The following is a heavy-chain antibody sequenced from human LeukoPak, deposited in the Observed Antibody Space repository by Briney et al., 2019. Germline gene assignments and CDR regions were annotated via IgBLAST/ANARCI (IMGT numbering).Heavy chain of an antibody. V-gene: IGHV3-21*04. CDR3: AKDRGYSYGYGHGQKQRIDY. CDR1: GFTFSSYS. Sequence: PGGSLRLSCAASGFTFSSYSMNWVRQAPGKGLEWGSSISSSSSYIYYADSVKGRFTISRDNSKNTLYLQMNSLRAEDTAVYYCAKDRGYSYGYGHGQKQRIDYWGQGTLVTVSS. D-gene: IGHD5-18*01. J-gene: IGHJ4*02. CDR2: ISSSSSYI.